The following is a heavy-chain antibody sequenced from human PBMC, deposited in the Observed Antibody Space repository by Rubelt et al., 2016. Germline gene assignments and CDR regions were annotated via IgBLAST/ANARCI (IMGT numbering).Heavy chain of an antibody. Sequence: QEQLQQWGAELLKPSETLSLTCAVYVDSFSGYYWTWIRQSPGRGLEWIGEINHSGHANYNPSLKSRVTVSVDTSKNQFPLWLGSGIAADTAVYYCARGDVWSGYYGRYGMDVWGQGTTVTVSS. CDR1: VDSFSGYY. CDR2: INHSGHA. V-gene: IGHV4-34*01. CDR3: ARGDVWSGYYGRYGMDV. D-gene: IGHD3-3*01. J-gene: IGHJ6*02.